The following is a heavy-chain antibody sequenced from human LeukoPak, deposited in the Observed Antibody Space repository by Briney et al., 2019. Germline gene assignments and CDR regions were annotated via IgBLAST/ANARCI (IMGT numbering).Heavy chain of an antibody. Sequence: GESLKISCKGSGYSFTTHWIGWVRPLPGKGLEWMGLIFPGDSETIYSPSLQGQVTISVDKSISTAYLQWSSLKASDTAMYYCARQGYYDSRGAFFDYWGQGTLVTVSS. D-gene: IGHD3-22*01. V-gene: IGHV5-51*01. CDR2: IFPGDSET. CDR3: ARQGYYDSRGAFFDY. J-gene: IGHJ4*02. CDR1: GYSFTTHW.